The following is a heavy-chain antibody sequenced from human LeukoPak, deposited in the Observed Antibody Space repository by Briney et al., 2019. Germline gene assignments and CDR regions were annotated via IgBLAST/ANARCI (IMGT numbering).Heavy chain of an antibody. J-gene: IGHJ4*02. V-gene: IGHV3-23*01. D-gene: IGHD3-22*01. Sequence: TGGSLRLSCETSGFSFNTYAMSWVRQTPGKGLEWVAGVSHTGARTYYADSVKGRFTISRDSSKKTVYLQMSGLSAEDTAAYYCAKDYGNDSSGFNYWGQGTLVTVSS. CDR3: AKDYGNDSSGFNY. CDR1: GFSFNTYA. CDR2: VSHTGART.